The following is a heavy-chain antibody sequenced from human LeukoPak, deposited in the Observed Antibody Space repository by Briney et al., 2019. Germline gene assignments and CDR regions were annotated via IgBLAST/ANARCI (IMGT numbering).Heavy chain of an antibody. CDR1: GGTFSSYA. CDR3: ARASPDAGSSSIFGG. J-gene: IGHJ4*02. D-gene: IGHD6-6*01. V-gene: IGHV1-69*05. Sequence: SVKVSCKASGGTFSSYAISWVRQAPGQGLEWMGGIIPIFGTANYAQKFQGRVTITTVESTSTVYMELSSLRSDDTAVYYCARASPDAGSSSIFGGWGQETLVTVSS. CDR2: IIPIFGTA.